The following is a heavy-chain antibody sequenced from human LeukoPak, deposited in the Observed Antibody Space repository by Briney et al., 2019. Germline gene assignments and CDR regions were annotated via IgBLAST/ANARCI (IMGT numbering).Heavy chain of an antibody. CDR2: INPNSGGT. Sequence: ASVKVSCKASGYTFTGYYMHWVRQAPGQGLEWMGRINPNSGGTNYAQKFQGRVTMTRDTSISTAYMELSRLRSDDTAVYYCARPQDYGSGSYIVYWGQGTLVTVSS. J-gene: IGHJ4*02. V-gene: IGHV1-2*06. D-gene: IGHD3-10*01. CDR1: GYTFTGYY. CDR3: ARPQDYGSGSYIVY.